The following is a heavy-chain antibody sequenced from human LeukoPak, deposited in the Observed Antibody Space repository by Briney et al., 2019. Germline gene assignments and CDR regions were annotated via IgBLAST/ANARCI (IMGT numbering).Heavy chain of an antibody. CDR3: AKDGPYCSGGSCYSGYYFDY. D-gene: IGHD2-15*01. Sequence: GGSLRLSCAASGFTFSSYAVSWVRQAPGKGLEWVSAISGSGGSTYYADSVKGRFTISRDNSKDTLYLQMNSLRAEDTAVYYCAKDGPYCSGGSCYSGYYFDYWGQGTLVTVSS. CDR1: GFTFSSYA. J-gene: IGHJ4*02. V-gene: IGHV3-23*01. CDR2: ISGSGGST.